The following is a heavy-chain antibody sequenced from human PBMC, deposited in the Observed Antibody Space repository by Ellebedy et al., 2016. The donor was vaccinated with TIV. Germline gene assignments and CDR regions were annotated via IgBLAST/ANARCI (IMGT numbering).Heavy chain of an antibody. V-gene: IGHV4-4*02. J-gene: IGHJ6*02. D-gene: IGHD2-15*01. CDR2: IYHSGST. CDR3: ARDNCSGGSCRYYYYGMDV. CDR1: GGSISSSNW. Sequence: MPSETLSLTCAVSGGSISSSNWWSWVRQPPGKGLEWIGEIYHSGSTNYNPSLKGRVTISVDKSKNQFSLKLSSVTAADTAVYYCARDNCSGGSCRYYYYGMDVWGQGTTVTVSS.